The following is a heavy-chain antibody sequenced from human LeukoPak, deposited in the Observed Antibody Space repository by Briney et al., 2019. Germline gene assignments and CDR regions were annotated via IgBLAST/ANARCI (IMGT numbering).Heavy chain of an antibody. J-gene: IGHJ3*02. V-gene: IGHV4-59*01. CDR3: ARDLRIAAAGIYAFDI. CDR1: GGSISSYY. CDR2: IYYSGST. Sequence: SETLSLICTVSGGSISSYYWSWIRQPPGKGLEWIGYIYYSGSTNYNPSLKSRVTISVDTSKNQFSLKLNSVTAADTAVYYCARDLRIAAAGIYAFDIWGQGTMVTVSS. D-gene: IGHD6-13*01.